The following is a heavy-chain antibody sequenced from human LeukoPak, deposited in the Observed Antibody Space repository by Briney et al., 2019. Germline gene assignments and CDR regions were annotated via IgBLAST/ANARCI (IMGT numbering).Heavy chain of an antibody. V-gene: IGHV3-48*04. CDR1: GFTFSSYS. CDR2: ISSSSSTI. D-gene: IGHD3-16*02. Sequence: GGSLRLSCAVSGFTFSSYSMNWVRQAPGKGMEWVSYISSSSSTIYYADSVEGRFTISRDNPKNSLYLQMNSLRAEDTAVYYCARGTVWGSYRYTPFDYWGQGTLVTVSS. CDR3: ARGTVWGSYRYTPFDY. J-gene: IGHJ4*02.